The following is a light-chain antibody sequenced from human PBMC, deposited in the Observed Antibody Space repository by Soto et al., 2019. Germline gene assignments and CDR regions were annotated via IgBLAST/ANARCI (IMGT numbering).Light chain of an antibody. CDR3: TSYITAGTYV. CDR2: DVS. J-gene: IGLJ1*01. Sequence: QSALTQPASVSGSPGQPITISCTGTSSDVGSYNYVSWYQQHPGKAPKLMIYDVSNRPSGVSDRFSGSKSGNTASLTISGLQAEYEADYYCTSYITAGTYVFGTGTEVTVL. V-gene: IGLV2-14*03. CDR1: SSDVGSYNY.